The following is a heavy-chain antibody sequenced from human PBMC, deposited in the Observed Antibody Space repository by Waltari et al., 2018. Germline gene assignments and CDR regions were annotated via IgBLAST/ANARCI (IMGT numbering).Heavy chain of an antibody. D-gene: IGHD3-9*01. V-gene: IGHV4-39*01. Sequence: QLQLQESGPGLVKPSETLSLTCTVSGCSISSSSYSWGWFRQPPGKGLAWIGSIYYSGSTYYNPSLKSRVTISVDTSKNQFSLKLSSVTAADTAVYYCARAPAYYDILTGYYHDAFDIWGQGTMVTVSS. CDR1: GCSISSSSYS. CDR2: IYYSGST. CDR3: ARAPAYYDILTGYYHDAFDI. J-gene: IGHJ3*02.